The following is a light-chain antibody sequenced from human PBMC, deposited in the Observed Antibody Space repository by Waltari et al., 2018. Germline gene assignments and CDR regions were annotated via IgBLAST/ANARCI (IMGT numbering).Light chain of an antibody. J-gene: IGLJ1*01. CDR3: NSYAGSNTFV. CDR1: RSDIGIYNY. Sequence: QSALTQPPSASGSPGQSVTISCTGTRSDIGIYNYVSWYQHHPGKATKLIISEVNERPSGVPDRFSGSKSGNTASLTVSGLQPEDEADYYCNSYAGSNTFVFGTGTRVSVL. V-gene: IGLV2-8*01. CDR2: EVN.